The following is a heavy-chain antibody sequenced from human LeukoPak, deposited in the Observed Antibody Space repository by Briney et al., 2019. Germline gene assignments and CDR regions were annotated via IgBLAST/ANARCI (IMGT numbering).Heavy chain of an antibody. CDR1: GVSISSYY. J-gene: IGHJ2*01. CDR2: IYYSGST. CDR3: ARPRNDYGDYVKYYFDI. D-gene: IGHD4-17*01. Sequence: PSETLSLTCSVSGVSISSYYWSWIRQPPGKGLEWIGDIYYSGSTKNNPSLESRVTISIDTSKNQFSLKISSVTAADTAVYYCARPRNDYGDYVKYYFDIWGRGTKVTVSS. V-gene: IGHV4-59*08.